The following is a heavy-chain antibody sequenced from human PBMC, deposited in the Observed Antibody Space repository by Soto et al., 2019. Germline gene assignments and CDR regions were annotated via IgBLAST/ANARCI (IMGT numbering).Heavy chain of an antibody. CDR1: GFSLSTSGVG. CDR3: AYGLAGIWFDP. D-gene: IGHD1-20*01. CDR2: IYWDDDK. V-gene: IGHV2-5*02. Sequence: QITLKESGPTLVKPTQTLTLTCTFSGFSLSTSGVGVGWIRQPPGKALEWLALIYWDDDKRYSPSLKSRLTITKDTSQHQVVLTMTNMDPVDTATYYCAYGLAGIWFDPWGQGTLVTVSS. J-gene: IGHJ5*02.